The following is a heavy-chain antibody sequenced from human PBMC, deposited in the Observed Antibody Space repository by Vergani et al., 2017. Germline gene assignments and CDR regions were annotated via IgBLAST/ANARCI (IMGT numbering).Heavy chain of an antibody. CDR1: GGSISSYY. CDR2: IYYSGST. Sequence: QVQLQESGPGLVKPSQTLSLTCTVSGGSISSYYWSWIRQPPGKGLEWIGYIYYSGSTNYNPSLKSRVTISVDTSKNQFSLKLSSVTAADTAVYYCAKRRGDGYYDSSGRDWYFDLWGRGTLVTVSS. D-gene: IGHD3-22*01. CDR3: AKRRGDGYYDSSGRDWYFDL. V-gene: IGHV4-59*01. J-gene: IGHJ2*01.